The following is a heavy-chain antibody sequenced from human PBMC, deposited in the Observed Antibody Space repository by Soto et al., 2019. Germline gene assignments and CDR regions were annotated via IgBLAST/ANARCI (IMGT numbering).Heavy chain of an antibody. V-gene: IGHV1-2*02. CDR2: INPNSGGT. D-gene: IGHD2-15*01. J-gene: IGHJ3*02. CDR1: GGTFSSYA. CDR3: ARYCSSVSCYDEI. Sequence: ASVKVSCKASGGTFSSYAISWVRQAPGQGLEWMGWINPNSGGTNYAQKFQGRVTMTKDTSISTTYMDLSRLRSDDTAVYYCARYCSSVSCYDEIWGQGTMVTVSS.